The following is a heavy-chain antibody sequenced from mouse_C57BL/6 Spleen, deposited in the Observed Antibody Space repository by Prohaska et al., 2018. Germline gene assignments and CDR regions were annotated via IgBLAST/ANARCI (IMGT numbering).Heavy chain of an antibody. J-gene: IGHJ1*03. CDR2: INPDSSTI. D-gene: IGHD6-1*01. V-gene: IGHV4-1*01. CDR1: GIDFSRYW. CDR3: VRAGHHPPRSWYFAV. Sequence: GGLVQPGGSLKLSCAASGIDFSRYWMSWVRRAPGKGLEWIGEINPDSSTINYAPSLKDKFIISRDNAKNTLYLQMSKVRSEDTALYYGVRAGHHPPRSWYFAVLGTGTTVNVSS.